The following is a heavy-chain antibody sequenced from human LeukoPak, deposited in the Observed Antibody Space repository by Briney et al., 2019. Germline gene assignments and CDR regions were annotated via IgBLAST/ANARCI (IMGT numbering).Heavy chain of an antibody. D-gene: IGHD3-10*01. Sequence: ASVKVSCKTSGYIFTDYYIHWVRQARGQGLEWMTWINPNSGGTYFAQKFEARVTLTRDTSINTAYMEMRGLTSDDTAVYYCAKSQFSFGSGATRPLFDYWGQGTQVTVSS. CDR1: GYIFTDYY. CDR3: AKSQFSFGSGATRPLFDY. V-gene: IGHV1-2*02. CDR2: INPNSGGT. J-gene: IGHJ4*02.